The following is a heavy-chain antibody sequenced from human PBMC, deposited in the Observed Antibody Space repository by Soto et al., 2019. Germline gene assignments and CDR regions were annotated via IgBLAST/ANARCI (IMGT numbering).Heavy chain of an antibody. D-gene: IGHD6-13*01. J-gene: IGHJ6*02. CDR3: ARLAPIAAADGMDV. CDR1: GYSISSGYY. CDR2: IYHSGST. Sequence: PSETLSLTCTVSGYSISSGYYWGWIRQSPWKGLEWIGSIYHSGSTYYNPSLKSRVIISVDTSKNQFSLKLSSVTAADTAVYYCARLAPIAAADGMDVWGQGTTVTVSS. V-gene: IGHV4-38-2*02.